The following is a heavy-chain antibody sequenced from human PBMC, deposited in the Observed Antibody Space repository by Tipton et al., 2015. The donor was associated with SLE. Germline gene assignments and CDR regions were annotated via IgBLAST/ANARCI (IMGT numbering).Heavy chain of an antibody. CDR2: IYVRGET. CDR3: AKMWELPNYFDS. J-gene: IGHJ4*02. D-gene: IGHD4-23*01. CDR1: AFSVSAYH. V-gene: IGHV3-53*01. Sequence: QLVQSGGGLVQPGGSLRLSCAASAFSVSAYHMTWVRQAPGKGLEWVSIIYVRGETDYADSVKGRFTFSRDDSKNTLYLHMNTLRAEDTAVYYCAKMWELPNYFDSWGPGTLVTVSS.